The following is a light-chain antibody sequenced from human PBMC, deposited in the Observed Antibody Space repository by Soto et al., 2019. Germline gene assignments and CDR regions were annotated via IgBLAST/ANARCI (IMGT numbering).Light chain of an antibody. V-gene: IGKV1-5*01. CDR1: QSISSW. CDR3: QQYNSYSG. Sequence: DIQMTQSPSTLSASVGDRVTITCRASQSISSWLAWYQQKPGKAPKLLIYDASSLESGVPSRFSGSGSVTEFTLTISSLQPDDFATYYCQQYNSYSGFGQGTKVEIK. J-gene: IGKJ1*01. CDR2: DAS.